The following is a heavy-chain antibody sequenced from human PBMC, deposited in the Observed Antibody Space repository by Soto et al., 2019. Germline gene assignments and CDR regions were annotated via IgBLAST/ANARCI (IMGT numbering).Heavy chain of an antibody. D-gene: IGHD1-26*01. CDR1: DGSISSSNW. CDR3: ARVSGSDYYGMDV. CDR2: SYHSGST. Sequence: QVQLQESGPGLVKPSGTLSLTCAVSDGSISSSNWLSWVRQAPGKGLEWSGASYHSGSTNYNPSLKSRVTISVDNSKNQFALKLSSVTAADTGVYFCARVSGSDYYGMDVLGEGTTGSVS. V-gene: IGHV4-4*02. J-gene: IGHJ6*01.